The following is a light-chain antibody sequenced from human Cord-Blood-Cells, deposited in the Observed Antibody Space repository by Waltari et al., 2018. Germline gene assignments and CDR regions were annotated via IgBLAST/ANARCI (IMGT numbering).Light chain of an antibody. CDR3: CPYAGSYTYVV. CDR1: SSDVGGYNY. Sequence: QSALTQPRSVSGSPGQSVTISCTGTSSDVGGYNYVSWYQQHPGKAPKLMIYDVSKRPSGVPDRFSGSKAGHPASLTISGLQAEDEADYFCCPYAGSYTYVVFGGGTKLAVL. V-gene: IGLV2-11*01. CDR2: DVS. J-gene: IGLJ2*01.